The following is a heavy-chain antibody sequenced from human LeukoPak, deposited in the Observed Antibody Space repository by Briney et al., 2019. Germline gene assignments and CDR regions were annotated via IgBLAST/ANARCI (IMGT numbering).Heavy chain of an antibody. CDR3: ARGGHGGNSYWYFDL. V-gene: IGHV1-46*01. CDR1: GYTFTSYY. J-gene: IGHJ2*01. Sequence: GASVTVSCKASGYTFTSYYMHWVRQAPGQGLEWMGIINPSGGSTSYAQKFQGRVTMTRDTSTSTVYMELSSLRSEDTAVYYCARGGHGGNSYWYFDLWGRGTLVTVSS. CDR2: INPSGGST. D-gene: IGHD4-23*01.